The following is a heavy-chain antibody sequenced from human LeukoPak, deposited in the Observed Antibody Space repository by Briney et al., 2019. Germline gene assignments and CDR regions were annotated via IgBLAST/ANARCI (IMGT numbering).Heavy chain of an antibody. Sequence: SETLSLTCTVSGVSISSGVYYWTWIRQLPGKGLEWIGYISSSGITKYNPFLKSHFTVSSDTSKNQFSLKLTSVTAADTGMYYCARDFYGSGSSPLGFDPWGQGTLVTVSS. V-gene: IGHV4-31*01. J-gene: IGHJ5*02. CDR1: GVSISSGVYY. D-gene: IGHD3-10*01. CDR3: ARDFYGSGSSPLGFDP. CDR2: ISSSGIT.